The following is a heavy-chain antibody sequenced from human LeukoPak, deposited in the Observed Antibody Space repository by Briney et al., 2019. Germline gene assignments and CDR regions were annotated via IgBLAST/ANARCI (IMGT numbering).Heavy chain of an antibody. CDR1: GFTFSSYA. D-gene: IGHD3-3*01. V-gene: IGHV3-23*01. Sequence: GGSLRLSCAASGFTFSSYAMSWVRQAPGKGLEWVSAISGSGGSTYYADSVKGRFTISRDNSKNTLYLQMNSLRAEDTAVYYCAKEYAPSYYDFWSGHDAFDIWGQGTMVTVSS. CDR2: ISGSGGST. J-gene: IGHJ3*02. CDR3: AKEYAPSYYDFWSGHDAFDI.